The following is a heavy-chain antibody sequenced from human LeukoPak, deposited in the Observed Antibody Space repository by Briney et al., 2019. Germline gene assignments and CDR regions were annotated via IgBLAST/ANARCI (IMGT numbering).Heavy chain of an antibody. Sequence: PGRSLRLSCAASGFTFSSYAMHWVRQAPGKGLERVAVISYDGSNKYYADSVKGRFTISRDNSKNTLYLQMNSLRTEDTAVYYCAFLEGYSYGTGSSYGTDVWGQGTAVTVS. V-gene: IGHV3-30-3*01. D-gene: IGHD5-18*01. CDR1: GFTFSSYA. CDR2: ISYDGSNK. J-gene: IGHJ6*02. CDR3: AFLEGYSYGTGSSYGTDV.